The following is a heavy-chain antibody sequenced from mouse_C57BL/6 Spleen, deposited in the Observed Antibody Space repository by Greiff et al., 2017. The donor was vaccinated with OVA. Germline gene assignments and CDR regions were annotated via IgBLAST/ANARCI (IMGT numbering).Heavy chain of an antibody. D-gene: IGHD2-5*01. J-gene: IGHJ4*01. CDR2: ISDGGSYT. CDR1: GFTFSSYA. V-gene: IGHV5-4*01. CDR3: ARDQGYSNYDYAMDY. Sequence: EVKLVESGGGLVKPGGSLKLSCAASGFTFSSYAMSWVRQTPEKRLEWVATISDGGSYTYYPDNVKGRFTISRDNAKNNLYLQMSHLKSEDTAMYYCARDQGYSNYDYAMDYWGQGTSVTVSS.